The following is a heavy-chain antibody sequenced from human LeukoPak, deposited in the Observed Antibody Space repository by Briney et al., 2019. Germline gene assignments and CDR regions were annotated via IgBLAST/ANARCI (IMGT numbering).Heavy chain of an antibody. Sequence: GGSLRLSCEASRFTFSSYGMHWVRQAPGKGLEWVAVISYDGSNKYYADSVKGRFTISRDNSKNTLYLQMNSLRAEDTAVYYCAKDHHSSSFTWGQGTLVTVSS. CDR2: ISYDGSNK. CDR1: RFTFSSYG. CDR3: AKDHHSSSFT. J-gene: IGHJ4*02. V-gene: IGHV3-30*18. D-gene: IGHD6-13*01.